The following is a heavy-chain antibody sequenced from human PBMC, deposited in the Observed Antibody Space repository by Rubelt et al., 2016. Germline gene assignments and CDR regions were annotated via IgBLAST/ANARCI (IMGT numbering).Heavy chain of an antibody. CDR3: ARGGGYQKEYFQH. CDR2: IYGDGGTT. D-gene: IGHD3-16*02. CDR1: GFTVSSNY. V-gene: IGHV3-66*01. Sequence: SRGASGFTVSSNYMSWVRQAPGKGLEWVSVIYGDGGTTYYADSVKGRFTISRDNSKNTLYLQMNSLRAEDTAVYYCARGGGYQKEYFQHWGQGTLVTVSS. J-gene: IGHJ1*01.